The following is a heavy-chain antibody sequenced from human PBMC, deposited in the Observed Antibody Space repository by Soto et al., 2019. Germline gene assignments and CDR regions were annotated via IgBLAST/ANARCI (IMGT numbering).Heavy chain of an antibody. CDR1: GGSFSGYY. V-gene: IGHV4-34*01. CDR3: ARDGPTNWFDP. J-gene: IGHJ5*02. CDR2: INHSGST. Sequence: QVQLQQWGAGLLKPSETLSLTCAVYGGSFSGYYWSWIRQPPGKGLEWIGEINHSGSTNYNPSLKSRVTISVDTSKNQFSLKLSSVTAADTAVYYCARDGPTNWFDPWGQGTLVTVSS.